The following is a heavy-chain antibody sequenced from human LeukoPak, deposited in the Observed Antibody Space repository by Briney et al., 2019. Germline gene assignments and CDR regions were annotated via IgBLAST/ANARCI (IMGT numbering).Heavy chain of an antibody. Sequence: GGSLRLSRAASGFTFSSYAMSWVRQAPGKGLEWVSAISGSGGSTYYADSVKGRFTISRDNSKNTLYLQMNSLRAEDTAVYYCAKDRAIGDYYYYGMDVWGQGTTGTVSS. V-gene: IGHV3-23*01. CDR1: GFTFSSYA. CDR3: AKDRAIGDYYYYGMDV. CDR2: ISGSGGST. D-gene: IGHD5-24*01. J-gene: IGHJ6*02.